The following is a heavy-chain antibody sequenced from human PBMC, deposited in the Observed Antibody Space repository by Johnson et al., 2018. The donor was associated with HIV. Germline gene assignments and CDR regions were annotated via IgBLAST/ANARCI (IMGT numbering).Heavy chain of an antibody. J-gene: IGHJ3*02. CDR3: ATVHSSSDAFDI. V-gene: IGHV3-30*04. D-gene: IGHD6-6*01. CDR2: ISYDGSNK. CDR1: GFTFSSYA. Sequence: VQLVESGGGVVQPGRSLRLSCAASGFTFSSYAMHWVRQAPGKGLEWVAVISYDGSNKYYADSVKGRFTISRDNSKNTLYLQMNSLRAEETAVYSCATVHSSSDAFDIWGQGTMVTVSS.